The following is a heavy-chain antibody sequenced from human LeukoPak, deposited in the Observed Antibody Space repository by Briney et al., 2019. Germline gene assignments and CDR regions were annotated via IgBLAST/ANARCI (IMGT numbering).Heavy chain of an antibody. CDR3: ATDSGYSRKARFDP. CDR2: IWYDGSYE. J-gene: IGHJ5*02. V-gene: IGHV3-33*01. Sequence: RGSLKLSCVASGFMFRSYGMHWVGQAPGKGPEWVAVIWYDGSYEYYADSVKGRFTISRDNSNNTLFLQMNSLRVEDTAVYYCATDSGYSRKARFDPWGQGTVVTVSS. D-gene: IGHD6-13*01. CDR1: GFMFRSYG.